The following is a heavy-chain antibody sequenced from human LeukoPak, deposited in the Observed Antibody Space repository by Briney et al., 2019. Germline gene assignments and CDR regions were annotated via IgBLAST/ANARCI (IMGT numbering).Heavy chain of an antibody. V-gene: IGHV3-21*01. CDR1: GFTFSSYS. CDR3: ARAWYDYYGSGSDY. Sequence: PGGSLRLSCAASGFTFSSYSMNWVRQAPGKGLEWVSSISSSSSYIYYADSVKGRFTISRDNAKNSLYLQINSLRAEDTAVYYCARAWYDYYGSGSDYWGQGTLVTVSS. D-gene: IGHD3-10*01. CDR2: ISSSSSYI. J-gene: IGHJ4*02.